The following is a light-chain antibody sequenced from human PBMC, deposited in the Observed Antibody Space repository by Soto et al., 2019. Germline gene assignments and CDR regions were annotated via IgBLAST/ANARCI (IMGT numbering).Light chain of an antibody. J-gene: IGKJ2*01. CDR1: QSVSSSY. CDR3: QQYGSSLGP. CDR2: GAS. Sequence: EIVVTQSPGTLSLAPGERATLSCRASQSVSSSYLAWYQQKPGQAPRLLIYGASSRAIGIPDRFSGSGSGTDFTLTITRLEPEDFAVYYGQQYGSSLGPFGQGTKLEIK. V-gene: IGKV3-20*01.